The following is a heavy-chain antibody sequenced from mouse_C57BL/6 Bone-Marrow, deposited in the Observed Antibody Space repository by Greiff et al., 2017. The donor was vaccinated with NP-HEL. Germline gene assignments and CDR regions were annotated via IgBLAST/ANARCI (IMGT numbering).Heavy chain of an antibody. CDR3: ARHGSSLSYYAMDY. D-gene: IGHD1-1*01. V-gene: IGHV5-17*01. J-gene: IGHJ4*01. Sequence: EVKLMESGGGLVKPGGSLKLSCAASGFTFSDYGMHWVRQAPEKGLEWVAYISSGSSTIYYADTVKGRFTISRDNAKNTLFLQMTSLRSEDTAMYYCARHGSSLSYYAMDYWGQGTSVTVSS. CDR2: ISSGSSTI. CDR1: GFTFSDYG.